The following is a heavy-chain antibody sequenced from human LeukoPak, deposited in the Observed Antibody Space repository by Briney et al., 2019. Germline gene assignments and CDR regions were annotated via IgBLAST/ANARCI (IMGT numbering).Heavy chain of an antibody. D-gene: IGHD3-9*01. J-gene: IGHJ6*04. Sequence: ASVKVSCKASGYTFTGYYMHWVRQAPGQGLEWMGWINPNSGGTNYAQKFQGRVTMTRDMSTSTVYMELSSLRSEDTAVYYCARVKDDILTGYYGGMDVWGKGTTVTVSS. CDR3: ARVKDDILTGYYGGMDV. CDR1: GYTFTGYY. V-gene: IGHV1-2*02. CDR2: INPNSGGT.